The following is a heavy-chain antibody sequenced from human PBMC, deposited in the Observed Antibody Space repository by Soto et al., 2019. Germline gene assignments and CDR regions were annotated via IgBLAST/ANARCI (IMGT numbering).Heavy chain of an antibody. V-gene: IGHV3-33*01. Sequence: QVQLVESGGGVVQPGRSLRLSCAASGFTFSSYGMHWVRQAPGKGLEWVAVIWYDGNDKYYADFAKGRFTISRDNAKNTVSLQMNSLRAEETAVYYCARDRHSSSSGYFEYWGQGTLVTVSS. CDR2: IWYDGNDK. CDR3: ARDRHSSSSGYFEY. J-gene: IGHJ4*02. D-gene: IGHD6-6*01. CDR1: GFTFSSYG.